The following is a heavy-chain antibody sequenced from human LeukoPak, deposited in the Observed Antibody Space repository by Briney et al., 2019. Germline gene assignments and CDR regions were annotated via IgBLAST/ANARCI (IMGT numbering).Heavy chain of an antibody. CDR3: ARDQNGYSYGSVGYYYYGMDV. J-gene: IGHJ6*02. D-gene: IGHD5-18*01. CDR2: IYHSGST. V-gene: IGHV4-39*07. CDR1: GGSISSGGYY. Sequence: SQTLSLTCTVSGGSISSGGYYWGWIRQPPGKGLEWIGSIYHSGSTYYNPSLKSRVTISVDTSKNQFSLKLSSVTAADTAVYYCARDQNGYSYGSVGYYYYGMDVWGQGTTVTVSS.